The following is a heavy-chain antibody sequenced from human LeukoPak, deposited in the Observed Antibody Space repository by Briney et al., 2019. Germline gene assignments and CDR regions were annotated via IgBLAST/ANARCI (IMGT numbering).Heavy chain of an antibody. CDR2: INHSGST. V-gene: IGHV4-34*01. CDR3: ARRSVKQWLVRGGNFDY. Sequence: SETLSLTCTVSGGSISSYYWSWIRQPPGKGLEWIGEINHSGSTNYNPSLKSRVTISVDTSKNQFSLKLSSVTAADTAVYYCARRSVKQWLVRGGNFDYWGQGTLVTVSS. D-gene: IGHD6-19*01. J-gene: IGHJ4*02. CDR1: GGSISSYY.